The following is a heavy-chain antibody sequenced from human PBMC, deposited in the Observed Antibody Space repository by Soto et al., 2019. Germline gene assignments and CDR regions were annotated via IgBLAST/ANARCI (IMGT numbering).Heavy chain of an antibody. V-gene: IGHV3-23*01. CDR1: GFPFSSYA. CDR2: ISGSGGST. CDR3: AKDRYDSSGYYPVMDV. Sequence: EVQLLESGGGLVQPGGSLRLSCAASGFPFSSYAMSWVRQAPGKGLEWVSAISGSGGSTYYADSVKGRFTISRDNSKNTLYLQMNSLRAEDTAVYYCAKDRYDSSGYYPVMDVWGQGTTVTVSS. J-gene: IGHJ6*02. D-gene: IGHD3-22*01.